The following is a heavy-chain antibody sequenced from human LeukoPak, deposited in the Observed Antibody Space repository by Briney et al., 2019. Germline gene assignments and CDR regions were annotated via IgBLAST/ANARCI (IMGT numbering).Heavy chain of an antibody. D-gene: IGHD5-18*01. CDR2: ICSSSSYI. Sequence: PGGSLRLSCAASGFTFSSYSMNWVRQAPGKGLEWVSSICSSSSYIYYADSVKGRFTISRDNAKNSLYLQMNSLRAEDTAVYYCASGYSYGYRNFDYWGQGTLVTVSS. CDR1: GFTFSSYS. V-gene: IGHV3-21*01. J-gene: IGHJ4*02. CDR3: ASGYSYGYRNFDY.